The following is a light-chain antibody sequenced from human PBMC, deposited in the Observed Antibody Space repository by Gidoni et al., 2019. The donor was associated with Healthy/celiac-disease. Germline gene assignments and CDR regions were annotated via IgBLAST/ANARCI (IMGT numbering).Light chain of an antibody. J-gene: IGLJ1*01. CDR1: SSDVGGYNY. CDR2: EVS. CDR3: SSYTSSSTLVV. Sequence: QSALTQPASVSGSPGQSITISCTGTSSDVGGYNYVSWYQQHPGKAPKLMIYEVSNRPSGVSNRFSGYKSGNTASLTISGLQAEDEADYYCSSYTSSSTLVVFGTGTKVTVL. V-gene: IGLV2-14*01.